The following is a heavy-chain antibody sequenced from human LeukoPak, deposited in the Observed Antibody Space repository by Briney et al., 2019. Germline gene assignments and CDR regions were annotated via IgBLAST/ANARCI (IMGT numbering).Heavy chain of an antibody. D-gene: IGHD3-10*01. CDR2: ISYDGSNK. Sequence: GGSLRLSCAASGFTFSSYAMHWVRQAPGKGLEGVAVISYDGSNKYYAGSVKGRFTISRDNSKNMVYVQMNSLRAEATAVYYCARAVLWFGEPYFDYWGQGTLVTVSS. J-gene: IGHJ4*02. V-gene: IGHV3-30*14. CDR3: ARAVLWFGEPYFDY. CDR1: GFTFSSYA.